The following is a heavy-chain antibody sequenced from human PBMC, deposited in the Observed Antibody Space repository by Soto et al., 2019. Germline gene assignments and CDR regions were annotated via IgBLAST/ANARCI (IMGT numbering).Heavy chain of an antibody. Sequence: QVQLQQWGAGLLRPSETLSLTCAVYGGSFSGYYWSWIRQSPGKGLEWIGEINHSGSTNYNPSLKSRVTISVDTSKNQCSLKLSSVTAADTAVYYCARGHENYYGMDVWGQGTTVTVSS. CDR2: INHSGST. CDR1: GGSFSGYY. CDR3: ARGHENYYGMDV. V-gene: IGHV4-34*01. J-gene: IGHJ6*02.